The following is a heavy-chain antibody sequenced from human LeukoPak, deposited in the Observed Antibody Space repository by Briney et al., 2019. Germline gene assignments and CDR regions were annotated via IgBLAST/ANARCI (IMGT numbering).Heavy chain of an antibody. J-gene: IGHJ5*02. Sequence: ASVKVSCKASGFTFTSFGFSWVRQAPGQGLEWMGWISAYNGNTNYAQNLQGRVTMTTDASTSTVYMGLRSLRSDDTAVYYCARDESWFDPWGQGTLVTVSS. CDR3: ARDESWFDP. CDR2: ISAYNGNT. CDR1: GFTFTSFG. V-gene: IGHV1-18*01.